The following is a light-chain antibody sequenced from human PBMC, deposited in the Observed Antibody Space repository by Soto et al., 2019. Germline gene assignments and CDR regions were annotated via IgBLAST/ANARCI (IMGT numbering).Light chain of an antibody. CDR3: NSYVGSNNYV. CDR2: EVT. Sequence: QSGLTQPPSASGSPGQSVTSSCMGTASDIGRYNYVSWYQHHPGKAPKLIIYEVTKRPSGVPDRFSGSKSGNTASLTVSGLQADDEADYYCNSYVGSNNYVFGTGTRSPS. V-gene: IGLV2-8*01. CDR1: ASDIGRYNY. J-gene: IGLJ1*01.